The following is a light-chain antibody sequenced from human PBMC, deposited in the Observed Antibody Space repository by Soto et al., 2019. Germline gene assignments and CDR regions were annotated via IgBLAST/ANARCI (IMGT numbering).Light chain of an antibody. V-gene: IGKV3-20*01. J-gene: IGKJ1*01. CDR3: QQYGSSGT. Sequence: EIVLTQSPGTLSLSPGERATLSCRASQSVSNNYLAWYQQKPGQAPRLLIYGASNRATGIPDWFSGSGSGTDFTLTISRLEPEDFAVYYCQQYGSSGTFGQGTKVEIK. CDR2: GAS. CDR1: QSVSNNY.